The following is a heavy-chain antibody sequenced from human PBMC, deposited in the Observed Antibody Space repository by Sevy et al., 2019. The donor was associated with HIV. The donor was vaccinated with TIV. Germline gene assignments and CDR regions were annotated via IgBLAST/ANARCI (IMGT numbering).Heavy chain of an antibody. V-gene: IGHV3-30*18. CDR2: ISYDGGNK. CDR3: AKCPRGYSYASFFDS. D-gene: IGHD5-18*01. Sequence: GGSLRLSCAASGFSFNKFAMYWVRQAPGKGLEWVALISYDGGNKYYADSVRGRFSSSRDNSKNTLFLQMNSLSPEDTAIYFCAKCPRGYSYASFFDSWGQGTLVTVSS. CDR1: GFSFNKFA. J-gene: IGHJ4*02.